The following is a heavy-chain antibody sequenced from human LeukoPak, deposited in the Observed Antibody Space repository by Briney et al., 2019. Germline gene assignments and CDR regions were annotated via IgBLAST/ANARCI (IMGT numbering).Heavy chain of an antibody. CDR3: AKATGVITMIGAEYFQH. V-gene: IGHV3-64*01. D-gene: IGHD3-22*01. Sequence: GGSLRLSCAASGFTFSSYAMHWVRQAPGKGLEYVSAISSNGGSTYYANSVKGRFAISRDNSKNTLYLQMNSLRAEDTAVYYCAKATGVITMIGAEYFQHWGQGTLVTVSS. CDR1: GFTFSSYA. CDR2: ISSNGGST. J-gene: IGHJ1*01.